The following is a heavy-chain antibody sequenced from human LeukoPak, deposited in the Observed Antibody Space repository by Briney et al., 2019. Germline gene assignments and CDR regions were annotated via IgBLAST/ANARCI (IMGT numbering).Heavy chain of an antibody. V-gene: IGHV1-18*01. J-gene: IGHJ4*02. CDR3: ARDGGSGSFL. CDR1: GYTFSNYG. Sequence: ASVKVSCKASGYTFSNYGISWARQAPGQGLEWMGWIRAYNGNTNYAQKLQGRVTMTTETSTTTVYMELRSLRSDDTAIYYCARDGGSGSFLWGQGTLVTVSS. D-gene: IGHD1-26*01. CDR2: IRAYNGNT.